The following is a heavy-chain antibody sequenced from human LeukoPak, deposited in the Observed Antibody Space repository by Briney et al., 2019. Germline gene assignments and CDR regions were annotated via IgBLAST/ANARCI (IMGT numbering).Heavy chain of an antibody. V-gene: IGHV3-21*01. Sequence: GGSLRLSCAASGFTFSSYSMNWVRQAPGKGLEWVSPISSSSSYIYYADSVKGRFTISRDNAKNSLYLQMNSLRAEDTAVYYCAREYSSSWYAGWFDPWGQGTLVTVSS. CDR1: GFTFSSYS. CDR3: AREYSSSWYAGWFDP. CDR2: ISSSSSYI. J-gene: IGHJ5*02. D-gene: IGHD6-13*01.